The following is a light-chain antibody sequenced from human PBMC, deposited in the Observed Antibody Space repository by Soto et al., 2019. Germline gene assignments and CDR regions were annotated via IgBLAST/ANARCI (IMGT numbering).Light chain of an antibody. Sequence: EVVMTQSPATLSVSPGERATLSCRASQSVSSNFLAWYQQKPGQAPRLLIYGVSIRATGIPARFSGSGSGTEFTLTISTLQSEDFAVYYCQPYSAWPLTFGGGTKVEI. CDR1: QSVSSN. J-gene: IGKJ4*01. CDR2: GVS. V-gene: IGKV3-15*01. CDR3: QPYSAWPLT.